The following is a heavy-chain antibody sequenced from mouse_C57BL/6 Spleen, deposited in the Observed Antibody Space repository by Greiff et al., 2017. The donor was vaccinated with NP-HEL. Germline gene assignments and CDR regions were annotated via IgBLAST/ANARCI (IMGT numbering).Heavy chain of an antibody. D-gene: IGHD1-1*01. CDR2: INPNNGGT. V-gene: IGHV1-26*01. CDR1: GYTFTDYY. Sequence: VQLQQSGPELVKPGASVKISCKASGYTFTDYYMNWVKQSHGKSLEWIGDINPNNGGTSYNQKFKGKATLTVDKSSSTAYMELRSLTSEDSAVYDCARATVVAYYYAMDYWGQGTSVTVSS. CDR3: ARATVVAYYYAMDY. J-gene: IGHJ4*01.